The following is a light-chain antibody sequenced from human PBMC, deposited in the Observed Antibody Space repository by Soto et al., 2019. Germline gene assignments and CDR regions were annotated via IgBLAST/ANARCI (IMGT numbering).Light chain of an antibody. V-gene: IGKV3-20*01. Sequence: ESLLPKCPGTESLSPGERETLSCRARQSVTNSFLAWYQQKPGQAPRLLIYGASRRATGIPDRFTRSGSGTDFTRTISRLEPEDFAVYYCQQYGISHITFGPGTRLEIK. J-gene: IGKJ5*01. CDR2: GAS. CDR3: QQYGISHIT. CDR1: QSVTNSF.